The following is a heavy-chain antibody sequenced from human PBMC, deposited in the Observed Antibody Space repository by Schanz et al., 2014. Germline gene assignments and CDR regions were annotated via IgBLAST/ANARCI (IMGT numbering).Heavy chain of an antibody. V-gene: IGHV1-46*01. CDR3: ARGGAYRSPSPVFYFDY. CDR1: GYIFTSYS. J-gene: IGHJ4*02. CDR2: INPSGVST. Sequence: QVHLVQSGAEVKKPGASVKVSCKASGYIFTSYSMHWVRQAPGQGLEWLGIINPSGVSTSSAQEFQGRVTMTRDTSTSTLQMELSSLRSEDTAVYYCARGGAYRSPSPVFYFDYWGQGTQVTVTS. D-gene: IGHD6-6*01.